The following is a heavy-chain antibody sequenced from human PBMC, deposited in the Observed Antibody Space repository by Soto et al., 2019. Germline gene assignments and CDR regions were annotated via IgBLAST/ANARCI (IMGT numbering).Heavy chain of an antibody. CDR2: ISSSGSFK. D-gene: IGHD1-7*01. Sequence: VGSLRLSCAASGFSFSSDSMGWVRQAPGKGLEWVSSISSSGSFKNYADSVKGRFTISRDNSKNSLYLQMNSLKDEDTAVYYCARDPPTGTTLDWVDSWGQGTLVTVSS. CDR3: ARDPPTGTTLDWVDS. CDR1: GFSFSSDS. V-gene: IGHV3-21*01. J-gene: IGHJ5*01.